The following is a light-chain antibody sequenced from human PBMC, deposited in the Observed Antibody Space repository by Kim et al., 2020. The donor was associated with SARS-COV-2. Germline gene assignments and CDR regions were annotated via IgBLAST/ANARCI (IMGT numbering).Light chain of an antibody. CDR2: QDS. CDR1: KLGHKY. Sequence: SYELTQPPSVSVSPGQTASITCSGDKLGHKYVCWYQQKPGQSPVLVIYQDSRRPSGIPERFSGSNSGNTATLTISGTQAMDEADYYCQAWDNSAMVFGGGTQLTVL. V-gene: IGLV3-1*01. J-gene: IGLJ2*01. CDR3: QAWDNSAMV.